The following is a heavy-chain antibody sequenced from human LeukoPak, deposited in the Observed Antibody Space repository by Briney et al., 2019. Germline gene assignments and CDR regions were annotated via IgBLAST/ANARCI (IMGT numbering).Heavy chain of an antibody. CDR3: ARGLDGHGAY. CDR1: GGTFSSYA. CDR2: IIPILGIA. V-gene: IGHV1-69*04. D-gene: IGHD4/OR15-4a*01. Sequence: SVTVSCKASGGTFSSYAISWVRQAPGQGLEWMGRIIPILGIANYAQKFQGRVTITADKSTSTAYMELSSLRSEDTAVYYCARGLDGHGAYWGQGTPVTVSS. J-gene: IGHJ4*02.